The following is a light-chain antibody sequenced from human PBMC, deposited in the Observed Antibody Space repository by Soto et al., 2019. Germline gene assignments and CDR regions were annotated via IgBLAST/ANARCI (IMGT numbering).Light chain of an antibody. J-gene: IGKJ1*01. CDR3: QQYKSYSSWT. CDR2: KAS. Sequence: DIQMTQSPSTLSASVGDRVTITCRASQTINSWLAWYQQKPGKAPKLLIYKASYLQSWVTSTFSGSGSGTEFTLTISSLQPDDFATYYCQQYKSYSSWTFGQGTKVEMK. CDR1: QTINSW. V-gene: IGKV1-5*03.